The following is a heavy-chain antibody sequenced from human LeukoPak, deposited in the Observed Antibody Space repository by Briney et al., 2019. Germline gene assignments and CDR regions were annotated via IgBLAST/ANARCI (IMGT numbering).Heavy chain of an antibody. CDR1: GFIFQNYA. J-gene: IGHJ4*02. V-gene: IGHV3-23*01. D-gene: IGHD3-22*01. CDR2: ISGSGPST. CDR3: ARLPTFYFDSSHYHYDF. Sequence: PGGSLRLPCAASGFIFQNYAMSWVRQAPGKGLEWTSSISGSGPSTEYADSVKGRFTISRDRAKNTLYLQMSNLRVEDTAVYYCARLPTFYFDSSHYHYDFWGQGTLVTVSS.